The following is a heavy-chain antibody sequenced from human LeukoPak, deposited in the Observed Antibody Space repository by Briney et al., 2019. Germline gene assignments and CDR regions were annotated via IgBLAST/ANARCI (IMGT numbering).Heavy chain of an antibody. Sequence: ASVKVSCKASGYTFTSYGINWLRQAPGQGLEWMGRSSLKNVNKNYIEKLQGRVTMTTDTSTSTAHMELRSLRPDDTAVYYCARDQSPLNGGYSEGEVFDCWGQGTLVTVSS. CDR3: ARDQSPLNGGYSEGEVFDC. D-gene: IGHD5-12*01. J-gene: IGHJ4*02. CDR1: GYTFTSYG. CDR2: SSLKNVNK. V-gene: IGHV1-18*01.